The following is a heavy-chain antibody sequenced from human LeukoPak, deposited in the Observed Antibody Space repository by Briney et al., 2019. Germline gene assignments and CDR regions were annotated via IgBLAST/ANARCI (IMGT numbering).Heavy chain of an antibody. V-gene: IGHV4-59*01. CDR3: ARDQPDSSGYPSSFQH. CDR2: IYYSGST. CDR1: GGSISSYY. Sequence: SETLSLTCTVSGGSISSYYWSWIRQPPGKGLEWIGYIYYSGSTNYNPSLKSRVTISVDTSKNQFSLKLSSVTAADTAVYYCARDQPDSSGYPSSFQHCGQGTLVTVSS. J-gene: IGHJ1*01. D-gene: IGHD3-22*01.